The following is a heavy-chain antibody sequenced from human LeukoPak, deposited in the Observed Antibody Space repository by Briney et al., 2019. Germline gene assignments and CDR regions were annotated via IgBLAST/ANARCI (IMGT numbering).Heavy chain of an antibody. D-gene: IGHD6-19*01. CDR3: ALRGFYSSGRDWFDP. CDR1: GGSFSGYY. V-gene: IGHV4-34*01. J-gene: IGHJ5*02. Sequence: PSETLSLTCAVYGGSFSGYYWSWIRQPPGKGLEWIGEINHSGSTNYNPSLKSRVTISVDTSKNQFSLKLSSVTAADTAVYYCALRGFYSSGRDWFDPWGQGTLVTVSS. CDR2: INHSGST.